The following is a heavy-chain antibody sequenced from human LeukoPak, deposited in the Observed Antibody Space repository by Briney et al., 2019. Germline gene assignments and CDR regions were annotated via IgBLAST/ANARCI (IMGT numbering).Heavy chain of an antibody. Sequence: KPSETLSLTCTVSGGSISSYYWSWIRQPPGKGLEWIGYIYYSGSTNYNPSLKSRATISVDTSKNQFSLKLSSVTAADTAVYYCAKLDYGDYFWYFDLWGRGTLVTVSS. CDR1: GGSISSYY. CDR3: AKLDYGDYFWYFDL. J-gene: IGHJ2*01. CDR2: IYYSGST. D-gene: IGHD4-17*01. V-gene: IGHV4-59*01.